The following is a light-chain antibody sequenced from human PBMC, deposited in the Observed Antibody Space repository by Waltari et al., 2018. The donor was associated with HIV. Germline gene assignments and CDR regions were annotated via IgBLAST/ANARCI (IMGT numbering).Light chain of an antibody. CDR2: WAS. CDR3: QQYFSTPFT. CDR1: RSILFTSNNKNY. Sequence: DIVMIQSPDYPALSLGGRATINCKCSRSILFTSNNKNYLSWYQQKPGQPPKLLIYWASTRESGVPDRFSGSGSGTDFTLTISSLQTEDVAVYYCQQYFSTPFTFGGGTKVEIE. V-gene: IGKV4-1*01. J-gene: IGKJ4*01.